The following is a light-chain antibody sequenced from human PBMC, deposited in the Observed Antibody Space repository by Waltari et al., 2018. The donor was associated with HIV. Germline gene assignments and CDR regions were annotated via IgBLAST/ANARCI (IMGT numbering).Light chain of an antibody. CDR2: GAY. J-gene: IGKJ1*01. CDR1: QSVDSKY. CDR3: QQYGTPPWT. V-gene: IGKV3-20*01. Sequence: EIVLTQSPVTLSSSPGERATLSCRATQSVDSKYVAWYQQKPGQAPRLLIYGAYSRASGIPDRFSGSGSGTDFTLTISRLEPEDFAVYSCQQYGTPPWTFGQGTKVEIK.